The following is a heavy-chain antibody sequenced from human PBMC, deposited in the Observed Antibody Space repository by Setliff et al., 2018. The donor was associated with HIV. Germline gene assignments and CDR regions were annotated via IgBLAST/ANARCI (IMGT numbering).Heavy chain of an antibody. J-gene: IGHJ4*02. D-gene: IGHD2-15*01. CDR2: ISATGGST. CDR3: AKNKASYCSGGICYLDY. CDR1: GFTFSTYW. Sequence: PGGSLRLSCAASGFTFSTYWMSWVRQAPGKGLEWVSAISATGGSTYYADSVKGRFTISRDNSKNTLYLQMNSLRAEDTALYYCAKNKASYCSGGICYLDYWGQGTLVTVSS. V-gene: IGHV3-23*01.